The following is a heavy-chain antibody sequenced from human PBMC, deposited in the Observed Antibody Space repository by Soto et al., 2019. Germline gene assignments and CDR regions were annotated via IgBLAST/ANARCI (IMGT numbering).Heavy chain of an antibody. CDR1: GGSFSGYY. D-gene: IGHD6-19*01. CDR3: ARVWTVANYYYYYMDV. V-gene: IGHV4-34*01. Sequence: SETLSLTCAVYGGSFSGYYWSWIRQPPGKGLEWIGEINHSGSTNYNPSLKSRVTISVDTSKNQFSLKLSSVTAADTAVYYCARVWTVANYYYYYMDVWGKGTTVTVSS. J-gene: IGHJ6*03. CDR2: INHSGST.